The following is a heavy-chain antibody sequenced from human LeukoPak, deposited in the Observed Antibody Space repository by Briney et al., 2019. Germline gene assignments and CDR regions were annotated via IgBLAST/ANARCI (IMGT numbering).Heavy chain of an antibody. V-gene: IGHV3-43*01. CDR2: ISWDGGST. CDR1: GFTFEDYT. J-gene: IGHJ5*02. CDR3: VGQFYYDSSGYDWFDP. Sequence: GGSLRLSCAASGFTFEDYTMHWVRQAPGKGLEWVSLISWDGGSTYYADSVKGRFTISRDNSKNSLYLQMNSLRTEDTALYYCVGQFYYDSSGYDWFDPWGQGTLVTASS. D-gene: IGHD3-22*01.